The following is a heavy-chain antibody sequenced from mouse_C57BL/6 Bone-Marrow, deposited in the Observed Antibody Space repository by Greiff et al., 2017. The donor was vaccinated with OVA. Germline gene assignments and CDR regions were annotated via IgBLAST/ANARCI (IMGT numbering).Heavy chain of an antibody. Sequence: QVQLPQPGAELVKPGASVPLSCKASGYTFTSYWMHWLKQRPGQGLEWIGMIHPNSGSTNYNEKFKSKATLTVDKSSSTAYMQLSSRTSEDSAVYYCARYYGSSYGYYFDYWGQGTTLTVSS. CDR2: IHPNSGST. V-gene: IGHV1-64*01. D-gene: IGHD1-1*01. CDR1: GYTFTSYW. J-gene: IGHJ2*01. CDR3: ARYYGSSYGYYFDY.